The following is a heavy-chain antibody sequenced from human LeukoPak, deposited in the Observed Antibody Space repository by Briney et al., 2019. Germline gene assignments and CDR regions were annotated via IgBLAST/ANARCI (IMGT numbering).Heavy chain of an antibody. D-gene: IGHD2-8*02. Sequence: SETLSLTCAVYGGSFSGYYWSWIRQPPGKGVEWIGEINHSGSTNYNPSLKSRVTISVDTSKNQFSLKLSSVTAADTAVYYCARDPGTGGSYFDYWGQGTLVTVSS. CDR1: GGSFSGYY. V-gene: IGHV4-34*01. CDR3: ARDPGTGGSYFDY. CDR2: INHSGST. J-gene: IGHJ4*02.